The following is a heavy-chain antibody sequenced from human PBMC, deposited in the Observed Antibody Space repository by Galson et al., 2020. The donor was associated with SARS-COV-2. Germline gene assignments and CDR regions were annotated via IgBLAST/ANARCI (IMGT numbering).Heavy chain of an antibody. V-gene: IGHV1-2*04. CDR2: INPNSGGT. J-gene: IGHJ3*02. CDR1: GYTFTGYY. Sequence: ASVKVSCKASGYTFTGYYMHWVRQAPGQGLEWMGWINPNSGGTNYAQKFQGWVTMTRDTSISTAYMELSRLRSDDTAVYYCARDVRRVPAAIRGPFDIWGQGKMVTVSS. D-gene: IGHD2-2*01. CDR3: ARDVRRVPAAIRGPFDI.